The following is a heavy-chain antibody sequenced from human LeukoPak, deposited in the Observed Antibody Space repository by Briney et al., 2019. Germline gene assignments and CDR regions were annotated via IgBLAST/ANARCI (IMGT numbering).Heavy chain of an antibody. CDR1: GGSISSYY. CDR2: IYYSGST. D-gene: IGHD4-17*01. Sequence: SETLSLTCTVSGGSISSYYWSWIRQPPGKGLEWIGYIYYSGSTNYNPSLKSRVTISVDTSKNQFSLKLNSVAAADTAVYYCARVGDYGRAFDIWGQGTMVTVSS. V-gene: IGHV4-59*01. CDR3: ARVGDYGRAFDI. J-gene: IGHJ3*02.